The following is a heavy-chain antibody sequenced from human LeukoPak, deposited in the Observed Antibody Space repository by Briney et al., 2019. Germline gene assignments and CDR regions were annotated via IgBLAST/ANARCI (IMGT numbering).Heavy chain of an antibody. D-gene: IGHD6-6*01. J-gene: IGHJ4*02. CDR1: GFTFSNYG. V-gene: IGHV3-7*01. CDR2: IKQDGSEK. CDR3: ATAKYVSSSSGFDS. Sequence: GGSLRLSCTASGFTFSNYGIHWVRQAPGKGLGWVANIKQDGSEKYYVDSVRGRFTISRDNAKNSLFLQMNSLRAEDPAVYYCATAKYVSSSSGFDSWGQGVLVTVSS.